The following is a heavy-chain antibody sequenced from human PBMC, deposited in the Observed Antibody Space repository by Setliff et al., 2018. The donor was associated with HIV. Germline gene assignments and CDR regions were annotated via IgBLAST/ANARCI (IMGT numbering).Heavy chain of an antibody. CDR2: IIPVFGTA. Sequence: SVKVSCKASGGTFSSYAISWVRQAPGQGLEWMGRIIPVFGTANYAQKFQGRVTIIADKSTSTAYMELSSLGSEDTAVYYCAREDGSYDGGRGAFEIWGQGTMVTVSS. CDR1: GGTFSSYA. J-gene: IGHJ3*02. D-gene: IGHD1-26*01. CDR3: AREDGSYDGGRGAFEI. V-gene: IGHV1-69*06.